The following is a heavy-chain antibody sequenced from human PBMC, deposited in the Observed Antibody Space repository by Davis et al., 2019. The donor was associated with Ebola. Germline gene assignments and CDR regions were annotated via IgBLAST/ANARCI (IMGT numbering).Heavy chain of an antibody. CDR1: GFTFSSYG. D-gene: IGHD1-26*01. V-gene: IGHV3-30*03. Sequence: GESLKISCAASGFTFSSYGMHWVRQAPGKGLEWVAVISYDGSNKYYADSVKGRFTISRDNSKNTLYLQMNSLRAEDTAVYYCARGRYSGSYDYWGQGTLVTVSS. J-gene: IGHJ4*02. CDR3: ARGRYSGSYDY. CDR2: ISYDGSNK.